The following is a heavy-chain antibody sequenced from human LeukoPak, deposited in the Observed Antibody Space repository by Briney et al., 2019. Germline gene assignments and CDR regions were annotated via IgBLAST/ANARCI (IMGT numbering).Heavy chain of an antibody. CDR3: ARDHGSMVRGVIGRSSDYSYYYYMDV. CDR1: GFTFSSYS. CDR2: INSNSRTI. J-gene: IGHJ6*03. D-gene: IGHD3-10*01. Sequence: GGSLRLSCAASGFTFSSYSMNWVRQAPGKGLEWVSYINSNSRTIYYADSVKGRFTISRDNAKHSLYLQMNSLGAEDTAVYYCARDHGSMVRGVIGRSSDYSYYYYMDVWGKGTTVTVSS. V-gene: IGHV3-48*04.